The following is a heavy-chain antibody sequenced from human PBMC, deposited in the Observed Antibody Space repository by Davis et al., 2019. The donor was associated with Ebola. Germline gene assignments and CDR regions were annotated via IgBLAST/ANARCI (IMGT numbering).Heavy chain of an antibody. CDR2: ISSRGTNI. CDR3: ARGSENWNYVDY. Sequence: GESLKMSCAGSGFTFSSYSMSWVRQAPGKGLEWVSYISSRGTNIYYADSVKGRFTISRDIAKNSLYLQMNSLRDEDTAVYYCARGSENWNYVDYWGQGTLVTVSS. CDR1: GFTFSSYS. V-gene: IGHV3-48*02. D-gene: IGHD1-1*01. J-gene: IGHJ4*02.